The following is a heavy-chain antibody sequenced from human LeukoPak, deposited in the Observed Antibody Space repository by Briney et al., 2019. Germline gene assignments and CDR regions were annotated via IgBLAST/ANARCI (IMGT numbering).Heavy chain of an antibody. V-gene: IGHV3-48*03. J-gene: IGHJ4*02. D-gene: IGHD6-13*01. CDR2: ISSSGSTI. CDR3: ARSAAARSFGY. CDR1: GFTFSSYE. Sequence: GGSLRLFCAASGFTFSSYEMNWVRQAPGKGLEWVSYISSSGSTIYYADSVKGRFTISRDNAKNLLYLQMNSLRAEDTAVYYCARSAAARSFGYWGQGTLVTVSS.